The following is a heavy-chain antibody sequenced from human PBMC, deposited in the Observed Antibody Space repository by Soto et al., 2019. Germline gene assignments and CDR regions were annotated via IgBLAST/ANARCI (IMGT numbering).Heavy chain of an antibody. Sequence: EVQLVASGGGLVQPGGSLRLSCAASGFTFDRYWFSWVRQTPGKELEWVANIRQDGNEMYYADSAKGRFTISRDNAESTLYLQMNSLTDEDTAVYYCARLAEVFGDVYQYWGQGTVVTVSS. CDR2: IRQDGNEM. V-gene: IGHV3-7*03. J-gene: IGHJ1*01. CDR3: ARLAEVFGDVYQY. D-gene: IGHD4-17*01. CDR1: GFTFDRYW.